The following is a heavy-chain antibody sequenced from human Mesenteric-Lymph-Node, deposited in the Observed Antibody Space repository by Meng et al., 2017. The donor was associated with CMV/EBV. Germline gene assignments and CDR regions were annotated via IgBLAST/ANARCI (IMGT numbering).Heavy chain of an antibody. V-gene: IGHV1-2*02. CDR3: ARANQGVGSGWYEYFDY. D-gene: IGHD6-19*01. CDR2: INPNSGGT. J-gene: IGHJ4*02. CDR1: GYTFTGYY. Sequence: ASVKVSCKASGYTFTGYYMHWVRQAPGQGLEWMGWINPNSGGTNYAQKFQGRVTMTRDTSISTAYMELSRLRSEDTAVYYCARANQGVGSGWYEYFDYWGQGTLVTVSS.